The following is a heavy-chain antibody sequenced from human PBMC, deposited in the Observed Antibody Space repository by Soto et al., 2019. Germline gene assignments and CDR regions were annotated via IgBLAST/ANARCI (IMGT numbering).Heavy chain of an antibody. Sequence: QVQLVESGGGVVQPGRSLRLSCAASGFTFSTHAMHWVRQAPGKGLECVAIVSFDGSNKYYADSVKGRFTISRDNSQNTLYLQMSGLTPEDTAFYYCARDQTGITTAGGGRIDRWGQGTLVTVSS. CDR3: ARDQTGITTAGGGRIDR. CDR2: VSFDGSNK. J-gene: IGHJ5*02. CDR1: GFTFSTHA. V-gene: IGHV3-30-3*01. D-gene: IGHD6-13*01.